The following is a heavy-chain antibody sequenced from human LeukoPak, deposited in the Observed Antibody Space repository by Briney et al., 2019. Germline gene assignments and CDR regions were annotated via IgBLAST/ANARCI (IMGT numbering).Heavy chain of an antibody. Sequence: PSETLSLICAVSGGSISSYYWSWIRQPAGKGLEWIGRIYSTGSTNYNPALKSRVTMSVDTSKNQFSLRLRSVTAADTAVYYCARQIAPDGTAGFDFCGQGALVTVST. CDR2: IYSTGST. J-gene: IGHJ4*02. V-gene: IGHV4-4*07. D-gene: IGHD6-13*01. CDR3: ARQIAPDGTAGFDF. CDR1: GGSISSYY.